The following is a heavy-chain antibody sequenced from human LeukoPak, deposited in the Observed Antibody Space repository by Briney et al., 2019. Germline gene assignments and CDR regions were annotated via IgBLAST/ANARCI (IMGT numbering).Heavy chain of an antibody. Sequence: GGSLRLSCAASGFTFSSYAMSWVRQAPGKGLEWVSAISGSGGSTYYADSVKGRFTISRDNSKNTLYLQMNSLRAEDTAVYYCAKDRPLWFGVAYDAFDIWGQGTMVTVSS. V-gene: IGHV3-23*01. CDR1: GFTFSSYA. J-gene: IGHJ3*02. CDR2: ISGSGGST. D-gene: IGHD3-10*01. CDR3: AKDRPLWFGVAYDAFDI.